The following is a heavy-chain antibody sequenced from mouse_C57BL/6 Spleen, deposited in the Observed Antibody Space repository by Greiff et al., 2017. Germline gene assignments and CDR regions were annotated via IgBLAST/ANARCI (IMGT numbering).Heavy chain of an antibody. J-gene: IGHJ3*01. D-gene: IGHD1-2*01. V-gene: IGHV1-85*01. CDR1: GYTITSYD. CDR2: SYPRDGST. Sequence: VQLQQSGPELVKPGASVKLSCKASGYTITSYDINWVKQRPGQGLEWIGWSYPRDGSTKYNEKFKGKATLTVDPSSSTAYMELHSLTSEDSAVYFCARNDGFPFAYWGQGTLVTVSA. CDR3: ARNDGFPFAY.